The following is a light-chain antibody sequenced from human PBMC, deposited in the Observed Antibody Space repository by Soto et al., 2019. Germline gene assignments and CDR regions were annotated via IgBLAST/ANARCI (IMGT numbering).Light chain of an antibody. V-gene: IGLV2-8*01. Sequence: QSALTQPPSASGSPGQSVTISCTGTSSDVGGYNNVSWYQQHPGKVPKLIIYEVNKRPSGVPDRFSGSKSGNTASLIVAGLQAEDEADYYCTSYAGGNNVFGTGTKLTVL. CDR3: TSYAGGNNV. CDR2: EVN. J-gene: IGLJ1*01. CDR1: SSDVGGYNN.